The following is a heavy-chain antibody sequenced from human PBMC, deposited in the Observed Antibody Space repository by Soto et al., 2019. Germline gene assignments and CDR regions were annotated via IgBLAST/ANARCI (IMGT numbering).Heavy chain of an antibody. Sequence: GGSLRLSCAASGFTFSSYGMNWVRQAPGKGLEWVSYITANSINIRYADSVRGRFTISRDNAKNSLYLQMNSLTAEDTAIYYCTREPYVDAAMDFDYWGQGTLVTVSS. CDR1: GFTFSSYG. J-gene: IGHJ4*02. V-gene: IGHV3-48*03. CDR2: ITANSINI. CDR3: TREPYVDAAMDFDY. D-gene: IGHD5-18*01.